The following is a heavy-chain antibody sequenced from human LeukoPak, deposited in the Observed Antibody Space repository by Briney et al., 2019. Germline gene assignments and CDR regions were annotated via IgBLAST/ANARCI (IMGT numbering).Heavy chain of an antibody. V-gene: IGHV3-9*01. CDR1: GFTFDYYA. D-gene: IGHD3-22*01. Sequence: PGRSLRLSCAASGFTFDYYAMYWVRQGPGYGLEWVSGVDWNSGPIAYADSVKGRFTISRDNAKNFLYLEMNSLRAEDTALYYCVKAVGIRSPYDLDIWGQGTMVTVSS. CDR2: VDWNSGPI. J-gene: IGHJ3*02. CDR3: VKAVGIRSPYDLDI.